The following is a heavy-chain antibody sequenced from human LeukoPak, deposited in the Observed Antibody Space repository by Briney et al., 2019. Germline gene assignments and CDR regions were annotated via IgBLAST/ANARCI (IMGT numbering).Heavy chain of an antibody. J-gene: IGHJ4*02. Sequence: GGSLRLSCAASGFTFSTYWMTWVRQAPGKGLEWVASIKEDGCEKYYVDSVQGRFTISRDNAKSSMYLQMNSLRAEDTGVYYCARGGYDRFEYWGQGTLVTVSS. CDR2: IKEDGCEK. D-gene: IGHD1-1*01. CDR1: GFTFSTYW. CDR3: ARGGYDRFEY. V-gene: IGHV3-7*01.